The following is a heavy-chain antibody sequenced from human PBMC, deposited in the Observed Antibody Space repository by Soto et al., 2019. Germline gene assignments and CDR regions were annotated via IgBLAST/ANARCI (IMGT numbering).Heavy chain of an antibody. D-gene: IGHD2-15*01. CDR1: GFTFSSYG. CDR2: IWYDGSNK. CDR3: ARDHRYCSGGSCYSYGMDG. J-gene: IGHJ6*02. V-gene: IGHV3-33*01. Sequence: GSLRLSCAASGFTFSSYGMHWVRQAPGKGLEWVAVIWYDGSNKYYADSVKGRFTISRDNSKNTLYLQMNSLRAEDTAVYYCARDHRYCSGGSCYSYGMDGWGQGTTVTVSS.